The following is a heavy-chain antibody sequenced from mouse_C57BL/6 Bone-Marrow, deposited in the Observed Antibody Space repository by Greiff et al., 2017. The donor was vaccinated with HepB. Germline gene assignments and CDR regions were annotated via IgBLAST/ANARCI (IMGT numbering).Heavy chain of an antibody. J-gene: IGHJ4*01. Sequence: EVQLQQSGPELVKPGASVKIPCKASGYTFTDYNMDWVKQSHGKSLEWIGDINPNNGGTIYNQKFKGKATLTVDKSSSTAYMELRSLTSEDTAVYYFARCLYYSNYVGGFDYAMDYWGQGTSVTVSS. CDR2: INPNNGGT. V-gene: IGHV1-18*01. D-gene: IGHD2-5*01. CDR3: ARCLYYSNYVGGFDYAMDY. CDR1: GYTFTDYN.